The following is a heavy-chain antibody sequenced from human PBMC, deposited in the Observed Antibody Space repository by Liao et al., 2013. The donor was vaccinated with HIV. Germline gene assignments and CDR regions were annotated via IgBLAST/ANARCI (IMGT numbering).Heavy chain of an antibody. J-gene: IGHJ4*02. V-gene: IGHV4-59*11. CDR1: GGSISNHY. D-gene: IGHD3-16*01. Sequence: QVQLQESGPGLVKPSETLSLTCSVSGGSISNHYWSWIRQPPGKGLEWIGNIYYSGSTNYSPSLKSRVTISVDTSKNQFSLRLSSVTAADTAFYYCARRSPLGYYFDYWGQGTLVTVSS. CDR3: ARRSPLGYYFDY. CDR2: IYYSGST.